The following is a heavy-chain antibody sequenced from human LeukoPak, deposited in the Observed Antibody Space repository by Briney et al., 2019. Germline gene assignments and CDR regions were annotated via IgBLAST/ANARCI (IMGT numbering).Heavy chain of an antibody. CDR2: IRSDSSYI. CDR1: GFTFSNYY. Sequence: AGGSLILSCATSGFTFSNYYMTWVRQAPGKGLEWVSYIRSDSSYINYAESVKGRFTISRDNAKNSVYLQMNSLRAEDTAVYYCARDSEYSGLYWGQGVLVTVSS. CDR3: ARDSEYSGLY. V-gene: IGHV3-11*06. J-gene: IGHJ4*02. D-gene: IGHD2/OR15-2a*01.